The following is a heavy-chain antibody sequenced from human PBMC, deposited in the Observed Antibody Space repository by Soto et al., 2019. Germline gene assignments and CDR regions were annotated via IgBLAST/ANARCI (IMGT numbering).Heavy chain of an antibody. CDR1: GGSISSYY. Sequence: SETLSLTCTVSGGSISSYYWSGIRQPPGKGLEWIGYIYYSGSTNYSPSLKSRVTISVDTSKNQFSLKLSSVTAADTAVYYCAREGGSGWFDYWGQGTLVTVSS. V-gene: IGHV4-59*01. D-gene: IGHD6-19*01. CDR3: AREGGSGWFDY. CDR2: IYYSGST. J-gene: IGHJ5*01.